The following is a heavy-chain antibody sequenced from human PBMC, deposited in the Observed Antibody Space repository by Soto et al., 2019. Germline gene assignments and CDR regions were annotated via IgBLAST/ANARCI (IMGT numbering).Heavy chain of an antibody. V-gene: IGHV3-23*01. CDR2: MSGSGVST. CDR3: AKDRERIATRSIDY. Sequence: EVQLLESGGGLVQPGGSLRLSCAASGFTFSSYAMSWVRQAPGKGLEWVSGMSGSGVSTYYADSVKGRFTISRDNSKSTLYLQMNSLRAEDTAVYYCAKDRERIATRSIDYWGQGTLVTVSS. D-gene: IGHD6-6*01. CDR1: GFTFSSYA. J-gene: IGHJ4*02.